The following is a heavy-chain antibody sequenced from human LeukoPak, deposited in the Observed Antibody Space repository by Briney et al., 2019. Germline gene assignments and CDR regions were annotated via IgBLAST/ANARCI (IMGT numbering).Heavy chain of an antibody. J-gene: IGHJ4*02. Sequence: SETLSLTCTVSGGSISSYYWSWIRQPPGKGLEWIGYIYYSGSTNYNPSLKSRVTISVDTSKNQFSLKLSSVTAADTAVYYCAREYVSYGDGTAGRGVTGFDYWGQGTLVTVSS. CDR2: IYYSGST. CDR3: AREYVSYGDGTAGRGVTGFDY. D-gene: IGHD4-17*01. V-gene: IGHV4-59*12. CDR1: GGSISSYY.